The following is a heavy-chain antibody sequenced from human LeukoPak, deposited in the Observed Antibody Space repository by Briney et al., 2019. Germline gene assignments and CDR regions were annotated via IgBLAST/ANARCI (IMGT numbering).Heavy chain of an antibody. V-gene: IGHV3-7*01. CDR2: IKQDGSEK. J-gene: IGHJ5*02. Sequence: GGSLRLSCAASGFTFSSYWMTWVRQAPGRGLEWVANIKQDGSEKYYVDSVKGRFTISRDSAKNSLYLQMNSLRAEDAAVYYCARDIQKAGFDPWGQGTLVTVSS. D-gene: IGHD1-1*01. CDR1: GFTFSSYW. CDR3: ARDIQKAGFDP.